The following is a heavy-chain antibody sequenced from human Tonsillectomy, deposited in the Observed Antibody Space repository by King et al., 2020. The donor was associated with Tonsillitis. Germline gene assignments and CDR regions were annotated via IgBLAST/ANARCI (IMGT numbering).Heavy chain of an antibody. D-gene: IGHD6-6*01. CDR3: AKRLYSRSLAPPLDY. J-gene: IGHJ4*02. CDR2: ISWNSANI. Sequence: VQLVESGGDLVQPDRSLRLSCAASGFTFDNSAMHWVRQAPGKGLEWVSGISWNSANIEYVDSVKGRFTISRDNAKNSLYLQMNSLRAEDTAFYYCAKRLYSRSLAPPLDYWGQGTLVTVSS. CDR1: GFTFDNSA. V-gene: IGHV3-9*01.